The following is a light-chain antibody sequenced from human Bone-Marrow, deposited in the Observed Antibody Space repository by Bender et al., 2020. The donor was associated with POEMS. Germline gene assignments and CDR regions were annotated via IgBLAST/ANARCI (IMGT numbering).Light chain of an antibody. Sequence: QSALTQPASVSGSPGQSITISCTGTSSDIGTYDFVSWYQQHPGKAPKLIMSDVSKPPSGVSSRFSGSKSDNTASLTVSGLHPEDEADYYCLSASTIFARVFGGGTEVTVL. CDR2: DVS. CDR3: LSASTIFARV. V-gene: IGLV2-14*03. CDR1: SSDIGTYDF. J-gene: IGLJ3*02.